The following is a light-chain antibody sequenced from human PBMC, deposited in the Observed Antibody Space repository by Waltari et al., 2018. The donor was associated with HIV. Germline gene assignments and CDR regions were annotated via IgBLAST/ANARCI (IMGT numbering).Light chain of an antibody. CDR1: TSNIGGNS. CDR2: NTK. V-gene: IGLV1-44*01. CDR3: LTWDDTVNGRV. Sequence: QSVLTQPPSASGTPGQTVTISCSGSTSNIGGNSVNWYQQFPGTAPKLLIHNTKRRPSGVPDRFSGSKSGTSASLAISGLQSDDEADYYCLTWDDTVNGRVFGGGTKLTVL. J-gene: IGLJ3*02.